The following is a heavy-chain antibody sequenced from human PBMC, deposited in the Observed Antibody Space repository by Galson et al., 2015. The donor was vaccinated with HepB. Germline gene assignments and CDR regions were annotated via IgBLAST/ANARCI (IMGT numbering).Heavy chain of an antibody. J-gene: IGHJ4*02. Sequence: SLRLSCAASGFTFSSYAMHWVRQAPGKGLEWVAVISYDGSNKYYADSVKGRFTISRDNSKNTLYLQMNSLRAEDTAVYYCAGGDIAVAGTYYFDYWGQGTLVTVSS. D-gene: IGHD6-19*01. CDR1: GFTFSSYA. V-gene: IGHV3-30*04. CDR3: AGGDIAVAGTYYFDY. CDR2: ISYDGSNK.